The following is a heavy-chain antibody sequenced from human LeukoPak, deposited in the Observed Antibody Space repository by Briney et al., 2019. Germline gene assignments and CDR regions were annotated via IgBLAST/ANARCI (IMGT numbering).Heavy chain of an antibody. D-gene: IGHD1-26*01. CDR1: GFTFSSYG. J-gene: IGHJ4*02. CDR3: AKGISDSGSSVDY. V-gene: IGHV3-30*18. CDR2: ISYDGSNK. Sequence: PGRSLRLSCAASGFTFSSYGMHWVRQAPGKGLEWVAVISYDGSNKYYADSVKGRFTISRDNSKNTLYLQMNSLGAEDTAVYYCAKGISDSGSSVDYWGQGTLVTVSS.